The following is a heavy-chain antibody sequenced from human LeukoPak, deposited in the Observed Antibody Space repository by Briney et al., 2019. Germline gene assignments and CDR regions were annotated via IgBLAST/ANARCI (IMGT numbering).Heavy chain of an antibody. CDR1: GFTFSSFA. Sequence: GESLRLSCAASGFTFSSFAMHWVRQAPGKGLEYVSAISSNGGSTFYANSVKGRFTISRDNAENTLYLQMGSLRAEDMAVYYCARAEAGHYFDYWGQGTLVTVSS. V-gene: IGHV3-64*01. D-gene: IGHD6-19*01. J-gene: IGHJ4*02. CDR3: ARAEAGHYFDY. CDR2: ISSNGGST.